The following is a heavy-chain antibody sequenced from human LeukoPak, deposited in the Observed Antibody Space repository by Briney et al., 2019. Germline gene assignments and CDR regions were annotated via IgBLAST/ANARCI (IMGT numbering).Heavy chain of an antibody. V-gene: IGHV4-39*01. CDR1: GGSISSTSYY. D-gene: IGHD2-21*02. CDR2: INYSGST. J-gene: IGHJ5*02. Sequence: SETLSLTCTVSGGSISSTSYYWGWIRQPPGKGLEWIGTINYSGSTYYNPSLKSRVTISVDTSKNHISLKLISVTASDTAMYYCARHGDLLSPFQTWGQGTLVTVSS. CDR3: ARHGDLLSPFQT.